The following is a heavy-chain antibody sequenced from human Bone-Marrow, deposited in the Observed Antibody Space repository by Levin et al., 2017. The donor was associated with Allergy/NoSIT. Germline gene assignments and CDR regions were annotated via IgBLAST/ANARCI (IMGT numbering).Heavy chain of an antibody. Sequence: SETLSLTCAVSGASLTTTNWWSWVRQTPAMGLEWLGQVYHLGSTNYNPSLEGRVSISMDKPKNQFSLRLKSVTAADTAVYFCARVGDVSEYYYAVDVWGQGITVTVSS. CDR1: GASLTTTNW. V-gene: IGHV4-4*02. D-gene: IGHD2/OR15-2a*01. J-gene: IGHJ6*02. CDR3: ARVGDVSEYYYAVDV. CDR2: VYHLGST.